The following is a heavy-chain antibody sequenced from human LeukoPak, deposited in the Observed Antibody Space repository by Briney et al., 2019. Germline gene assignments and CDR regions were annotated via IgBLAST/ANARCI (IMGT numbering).Heavy chain of an antibody. CDR2: INPNSGGT. Sequence: EASVKVSCKASGYTFTGYYMHWVRQAPGQGLEWMGWINPNSGGTNYAQKFQGRVTMTRDASISTAYMELSRLRSDDTAVYYCARDFLGYCSSTSCYENDYWGQGTLVTVSS. CDR3: ARDFLGYCSSTSCYENDY. D-gene: IGHD2-2*01. V-gene: IGHV1-2*02. J-gene: IGHJ4*02. CDR1: GYTFTGYY.